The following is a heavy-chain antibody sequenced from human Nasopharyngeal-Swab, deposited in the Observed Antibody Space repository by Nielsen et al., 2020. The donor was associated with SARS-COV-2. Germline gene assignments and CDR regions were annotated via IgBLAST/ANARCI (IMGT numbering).Heavy chain of an antibody. D-gene: IGHD6-19*01. J-gene: IGHJ4*02. V-gene: IGHV4-39*01. CDR3: ANTQWLGRDYFDY. Sequence: RQMPGKGLEWIGSIYYSGSTYYNPSLKSRVTISVDTSKNQFSLKLSSVTAADTAVYYCANTQWLGRDYFDYWGQGTLVTVSS. CDR2: IYYSGST.